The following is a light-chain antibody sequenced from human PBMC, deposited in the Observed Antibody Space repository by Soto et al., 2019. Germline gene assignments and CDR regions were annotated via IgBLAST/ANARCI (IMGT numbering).Light chain of an antibody. CDR1: QSVSSSY. Sequence: EIVLTQSPGTLSLSPGERATLSCRASQSVSSSYLAWYQQKPGQAPRLLIYGASNRATGIPDRFSGSGSGTDFTLNISRLEPEDFAVYYCQQYGISHPRFTFGQGTKLEIK. CDR3: QQYGISHPRFT. J-gene: IGKJ2*01. CDR2: GAS. V-gene: IGKV3-20*01.